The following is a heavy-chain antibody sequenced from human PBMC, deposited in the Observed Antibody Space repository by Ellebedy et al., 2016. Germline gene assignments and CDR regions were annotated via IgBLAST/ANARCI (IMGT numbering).Heavy chain of an antibody. CDR3: AKWNGGWYAFEV. CDR2: VFHTGTT. J-gene: IGHJ3*01. V-gene: IGHV4-59*02. CDR1: GGSVDSDF. Sequence: SETLSLTCNVSGGSVDSDFWNWIRRPPGKGLEWIGYVFHTGTTNYNPLLKSRVTMSVDTSKSQFSLRLTSVTAADTAVYYCAKWNGGWYAFEVWGQGTMVTVSS. D-gene: IGHD6-19*01.